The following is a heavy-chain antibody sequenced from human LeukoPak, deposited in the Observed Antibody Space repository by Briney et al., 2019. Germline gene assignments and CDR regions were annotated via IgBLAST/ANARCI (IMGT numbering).Heavy chain of an antibody. J-gene: IGHJ4*02. CDR3: ARLRAAAGTQFFVY. Sequence: HGESLKISCKGSGYSFTSYWIGWVRQMPGKGLEWMGIIYPGDSDTRYGPSFQGQVTISADKSISPAYLQWSSLKASDTAMYYCARLRAAAGTQFFVYWGQGTLVTVSS. CDR2: IYPGDSDT. D-gene: IGHD6-13*01. V-gene: IGHV5-51*01. CDR1: GYSFTSYW.